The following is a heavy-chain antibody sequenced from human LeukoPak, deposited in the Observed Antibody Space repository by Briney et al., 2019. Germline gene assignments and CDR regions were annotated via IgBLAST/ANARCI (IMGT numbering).Heavy chain of an antibody. Sequence: SVKVSCKASGGTFSSYAISWVRQAPGQGLEWMGGIIPIFGTANYAQKFQGRVTITADESTSTAYMELSSLRSEDTAVYYYARGGGVTTLGTLYYYYYMDVWGKGTTVTVSS. CDR1: GGTFSSYA. CDR2: IIPIFGTA. D-gene: IGHD4-11*01. CDR3: ARGGGVTTLGTLYYYYYMDV. V-gene: IGHV1-69*13. J-gene: IGHJ6*03.